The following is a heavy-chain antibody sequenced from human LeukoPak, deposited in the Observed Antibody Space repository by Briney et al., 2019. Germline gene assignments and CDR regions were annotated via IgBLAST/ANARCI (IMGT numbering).Heavy chain of an antibody. Sequence: SETLSLTCAVYGGSFSGYYWSWIRQPPGKGLEWIGEINHSGSTNYNPSLKSRVTISVDTSKNQFSLKLSSVTAADTAVYYCAGMGIAAAGTWDWFDPWGQGTLVTVSS. CDR3: AGMGIAAAGTWDWFDP. J-gene: IGHJ5*02. CDR1: GGSFSGYY. V-gene: IGHV4-34*01. D-gene: IGHD6-13*01. CDR2: INHSGST.